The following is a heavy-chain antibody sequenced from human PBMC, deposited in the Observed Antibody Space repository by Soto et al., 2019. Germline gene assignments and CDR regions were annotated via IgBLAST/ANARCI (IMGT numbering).Heavy chain of an antibody. CDR2: MYNSGST. Sequence: QLQLQESGSGLVKPSQTLSLTCAVSGGSISSGDYCWSWIRQAPGKGLEWIGYMYNSGSTYYNPSLTGRVTISVDRSKNQFSLKLSSVTAADTAVYYCARVVVAAKGGWFDPWGQGTLVTVSS. CDR3: ARVVVAAKGGWFDP. J-gene: IGHJ5*02. D-gene: IGHD2-15*01. CDR1: GGSISSGDYC. V-gene: IGHV4-30-2*01.